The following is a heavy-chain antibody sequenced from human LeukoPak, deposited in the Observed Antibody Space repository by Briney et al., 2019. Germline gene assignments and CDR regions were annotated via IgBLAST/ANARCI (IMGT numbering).Heavy chain of an antibody. Sequence: SVKVSCKASGGTFSSHAISWVRQAPGQGLEWMGRIIPILGVGSSAPRFQGRLTITADTSTNTAYMELSSLTSEDTAMYYCARDGAPLDAFDVWGQGTMVTVSS. CDR2: IIPILGVG. V-gene: IGHV1-69*04. CDR3: ARDGAPLDAFDV. J-gene: IGHJ3*01. D-gene: IGHD1-26*01. CDR1: GGTFSSHA.